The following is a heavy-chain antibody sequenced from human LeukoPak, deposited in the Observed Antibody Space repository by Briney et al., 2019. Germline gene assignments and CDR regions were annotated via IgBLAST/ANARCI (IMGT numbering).Heavy chain of an antibody. CDR1: GGSISTYY. CDR2: IYTSGST. Sequence: SETLSLTCTVSGGSISTYYWSWIRQPPGKGLEWIGYIYTSGSTNYNPSLKSRVTISVDSSKNQFSLKLSSVTAADTAVYYCARSDCSSTSCSADAFDIWGQGTMVTVSS. V-gene: IGHV4-4*09. CDR3: ARSDCSSTSCSADAFDI. D-gene: IGHD2-2*01. J-gene: IGHJ3*02.